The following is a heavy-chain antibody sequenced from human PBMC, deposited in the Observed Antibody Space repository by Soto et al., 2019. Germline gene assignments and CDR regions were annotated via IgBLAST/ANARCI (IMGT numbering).Heavy chain of an antibody. Sequence: SGPTLVNPTQTLTLTCTLSGFSLSTSGMCVSWIRQPPGKALEWLALIDWDDDKYYSTSLKTRLIISKDTSKNQVVLTMTNMDPVDTATYYCARTFYGSGSFWVMDVWGQGTTVTVSS. CDR1: GFSLSTSGMC. J-gene: IGHJ6*02. CDR3: ARTFYGSGSFWVMDV. CDR2: IDWDDDK. D-gene: IGHD3-10*01. V-gene: IGHV2-70*01.